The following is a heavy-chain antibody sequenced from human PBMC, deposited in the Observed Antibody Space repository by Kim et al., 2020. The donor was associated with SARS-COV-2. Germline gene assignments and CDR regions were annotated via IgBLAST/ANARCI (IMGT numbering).Heavy chain of an antibody. CDR1: GGTFSSYA. D-gene: IGHD4-17*01. CDR3: ARERDYGDYGSDVAVGY. J-gene: IGHJ4*02. CDR2: IIPIFGTA. V-gene: IGHV1-69*13. Sequence: SVKVSCKASGGTFSSYAISWVRQAPGQGLEWMGGIIPIFGTANYAQKFQGRVTITADESTSTAYMELSSLRSEDTAVYYCARERDYGDYGSDVAVGYWGQGTLVTVSS.